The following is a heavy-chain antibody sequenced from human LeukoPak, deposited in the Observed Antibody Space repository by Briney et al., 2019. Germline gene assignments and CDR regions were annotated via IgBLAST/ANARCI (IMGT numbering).Heavy chain of an antibody. D-gene: IGHD2-2*01. Sequence: ASVKVSCKASGYTFTSYGISWVRQAPGQGLEWMGWISAYNGNTNYAQKLQGRVTMTTDTSTSTAYMELRGLRSDDTAVYYCARAGGRDCSSTSCYYIRYFDYWGQGTLVTVSS. V-gene: IGHV1-18*01. CDR2: ISAYNGNT. CDR3: ARAGGRDCSSTSCYYIRYFDY. J-gene: IGHJ4*02. CDR1: GYTFTSYG.